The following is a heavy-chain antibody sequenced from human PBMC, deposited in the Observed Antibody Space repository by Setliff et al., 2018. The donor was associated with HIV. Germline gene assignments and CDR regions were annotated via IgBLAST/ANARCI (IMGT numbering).Heavy chain of an antibody. CDR1: GFTFSSYA. J-gene: IGHJ4*02. CDR2: ISGSAGST. CDR3: AKDRVHNTAMVTGIDY. Sequence: PGGSLRLSCAASGFTFSSYAMSWVRQAPGKGLDWVSAISGSAGSTYYADSVKGRFTISRDNSKSTLYLQMNSLRAEDTAVYYCAKDRVHNTAMVTGIDYWGQGTLVTVSS. D-gene: IGHD5-18*01. V-gene: IGHV3-23*01.